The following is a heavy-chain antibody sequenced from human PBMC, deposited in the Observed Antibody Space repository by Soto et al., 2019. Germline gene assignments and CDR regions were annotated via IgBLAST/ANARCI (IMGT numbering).Heavy chain of an antibody. Sequence: QVQLQQWGAGLLKPSETLSLTCAVYGGSFSGYYWSWIRQPPGKGLEWIGEINHSGSTNYNPSLKRRVTISVDTSMNQFSLKLSSVTAADTAVYYCARGNRSSGWSGVYYYYGMDVWGQGTTVTVSS. CDR2: INHSGST. V-gene: IGHV4-34*01. CDR1: GGSFSGYY. D-gene: IGHD6-19*01. J-gene: IGHJ6*02. CDR3: ARGNRSSGWSGVYYYYGMDV.